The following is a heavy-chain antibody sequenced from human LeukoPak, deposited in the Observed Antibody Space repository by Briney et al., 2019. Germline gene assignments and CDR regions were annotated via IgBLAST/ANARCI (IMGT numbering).Heavy chain of an antibody. CDR3: AREHGHSSGYSAPGDY. V-gene: IGHV1-46*01. CDR2: INPSGGST. J-gene: IGHJ4*02. CDR1: GCTFTSYY. D-gene: IGHD3-22*01. Sequence: EASVKVSCKASGCTFTSYYMHWVRQAPGQGLEWMGIINPSGGSTSYAQKFQGRVTMTRDTSTSTVYMELSSLRSEDTAVYYCAREHGHSSGYSAPGDYWGQGTLVTVSS.